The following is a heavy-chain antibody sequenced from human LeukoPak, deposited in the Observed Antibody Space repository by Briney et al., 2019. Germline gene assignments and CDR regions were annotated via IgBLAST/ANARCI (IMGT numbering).Heavy chain of an antibody. V-gene: IGHV4-30-4*08. CDR1: GGSISSGDYY. J-gene: IGHJ4*02. D-gene: IGHD2-2*01. Sequence: SETLSLTCTVSGGSISSGDYYWSWIRQPPGKGLEWIGYIYYSGSTYYNPSLKSRVTISVDTSKNQFSLKLSSVTAADTAVYYCARGWVVPAVSFDYWGQGTLVTVSP. CDR3: ARGWVVPAVSFDY. CDR2: IYYSGST.